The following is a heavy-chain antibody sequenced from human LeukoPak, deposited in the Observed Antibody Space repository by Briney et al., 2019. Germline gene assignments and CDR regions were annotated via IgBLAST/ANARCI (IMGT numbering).Heavy chain of an antibody. CDR1: GFIFSDYY. J-gene: IGHJ4*02. CDR2: ISSSSSYI. CDR3: AKDDNYYDSSGYYYHPPYYFDY. Sequence: PGGSLRLSCAASGFIFSDYYMSWIRQAPGKGLEWVSSISSSSSYIYYADSVKGRFTISRDNAKNSLYLQMNSLRAEDTAVYYCAKDDNYYDSSGYYYHPPYYFDYWGQGTLVTVSS. D-gene: IGHD3-22*01. V-gene: IGHV3-11*05.